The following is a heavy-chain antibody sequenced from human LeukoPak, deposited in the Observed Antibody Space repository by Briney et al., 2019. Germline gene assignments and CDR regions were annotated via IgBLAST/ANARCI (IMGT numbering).Heavy chain of an antibody. CDR1: GFTFSSYA. V-gene: IGHV3-30*04. D-gene: IGHD3-10*01. CDR3: ARDQTVRGVIPDY. CDR2: ISYDGSNK. Sequence: GRSLRLSSAASGFTFSSYAMHWVRQAPGKGLEWVAVISYDGSNKYYADSVKGRFTISRDNSKNTLYLQMNSLRAEDTAVYYCARDQTVRGVIPDYWGQGTLVTVSS. J-gene: IGHJ4*02.